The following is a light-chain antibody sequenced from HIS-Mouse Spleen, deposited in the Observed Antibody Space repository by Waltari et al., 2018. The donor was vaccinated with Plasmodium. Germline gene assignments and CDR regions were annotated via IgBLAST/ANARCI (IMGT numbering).Light chain of an antibody. V-gene: IGLV3-21*02. CDR3: QVWDSSSDHPV. CDR1: NIGSKS. Sequence: SYVLTQPPSVSVAPGQTARITRGGNNIGSKSVHWYQQRPGQAPVLVVDDDSGRPSGNPERFSGSNSGNTATLTISRVEAGDEADYYCQVWDSSSDHPVFGGGTKLTVL. CDR2: DDS. J-gene: IGLJ2*01.